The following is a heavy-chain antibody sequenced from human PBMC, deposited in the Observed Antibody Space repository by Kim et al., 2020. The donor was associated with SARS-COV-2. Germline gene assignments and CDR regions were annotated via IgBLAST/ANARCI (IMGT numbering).Heavy chain of an antibody. D-gene: IGHD6-19*01. Sequence: GGSLRLSCGASGFTVNNLAMSWVRQAPGKGLEWVSTDPGGGGRTFYTDSVKGRFTISRDNSKNTVFLQMNSVRAEDTAVYYCAKAQPLSSGGYVFEDWGQGTLVTVSS. CDR3: AKAQPLSSGGYVFED. CDR1: GFTVNNLA. J-gene: IGHJ4*02. V-gene: IGHV3-23*01. CDR2: DPGGGGRT.